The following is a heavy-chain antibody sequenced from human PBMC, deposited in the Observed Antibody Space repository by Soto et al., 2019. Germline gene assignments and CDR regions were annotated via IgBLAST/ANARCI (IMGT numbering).Heavy chain of an antibody. J-gene: IGHJ3*02. Sequence: QVQLQQWGAGLLKPSETLSLTCAVYGGSFSGYYWSWIRQPPGKGLEWIGEINHSGSTNYNPSLKSRVTISVDTSKNQFSLKVSSVTAAGTAVYYCARLLFVWGAFDIWGQGTMVTVSS. CDR3: ARLLFVWGAFDI. CDR2: INHSGST. V-gene: IGHV4-34*01. D-gene: IGHD2-15*01. CDR1: GGSFSGYY.